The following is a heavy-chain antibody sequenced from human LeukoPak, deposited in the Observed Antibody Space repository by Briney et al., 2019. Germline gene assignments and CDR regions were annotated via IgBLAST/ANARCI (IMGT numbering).Heavy chain of an antibody. V-gene: IGHV1-18*01. Sequence: GASVKVSCKASGYTFTSYGISWVRQAPGQGLEWMGWISAYNGNTNYAQKLQGRVTMTTDTSTSTAYMELRSLRSDDTAVYYCARDKFERIYCSSTSCYPLDYWGQGTLVTVSS. CDR3: ARDKFERIYCSSTSCYPLDY. J-gene: IGHJ4*02. CDR2: ISAYNGNT. D-gene: IGHD2-2*01. CDR1: GYTFTSYG.